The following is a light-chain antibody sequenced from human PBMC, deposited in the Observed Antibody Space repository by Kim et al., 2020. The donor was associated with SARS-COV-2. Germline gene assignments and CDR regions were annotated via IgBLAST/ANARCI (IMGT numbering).Light chain of an antibody. Sequence: GQSITIPCTGTSSDVGGYNYVSWYQQHPGKAPKLMIYDVSKRPSGVSNRFSGSKSGNTASLTISGLQAEDEADYYCSSYTSSSPYVFGTGTKVTVL. CDR2: DVS. CDR3: SSYTSSSPYV. V-gene: IGLV2-14*04. J-gene: IGLJ1*01. CDR1: SSDVGGYNY.